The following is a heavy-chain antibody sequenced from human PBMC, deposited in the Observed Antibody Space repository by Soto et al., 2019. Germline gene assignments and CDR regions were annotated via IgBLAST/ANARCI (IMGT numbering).Heavy chain of an antibody. CDR3: VKDMGQAAVGIRYPYGLDV. CDR2: LSSNGIGT. V-gene: IGHV3-64D*06. D-gene: IGHD3-3*02. J-gene: IGHJ6*02. CDR1: GFTVSSFG. Sequence: GGSLRLSCSGSGFTVSSFGMHWVRQAPGKGLEHVSTLSSNGIGTYYADSVKGRFTFSRDTSKNTLYLQMSSLRTEDTAVYYCVKDMGQAAVGIRYPYGLDVWGLGNKVTVSS.